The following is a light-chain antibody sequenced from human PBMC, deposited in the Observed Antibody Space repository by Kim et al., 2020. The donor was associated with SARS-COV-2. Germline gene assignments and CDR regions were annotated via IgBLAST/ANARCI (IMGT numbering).Light chain of an antibody. J-gene: IGKJ2*03. CDR1: QSISSY. CDR3: QQSYSTPYS. CDR2: AAS. Sequence: SASVGDRVTNTCRASQSISSYLNWYQQKPEKAPRLLIYAASSLQSGVPSRFSGSGSGTDFTLTISSLQPEDCATYYCQQSYSTPYSFGQGTKLEI. V-gene: IGKV1-39*01.